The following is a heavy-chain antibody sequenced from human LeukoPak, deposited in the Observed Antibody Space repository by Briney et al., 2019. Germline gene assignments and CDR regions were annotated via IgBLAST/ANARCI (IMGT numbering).Heavy chain of an antibody. CDR3: ARDLYSSGWPDY. CDR1: GFTFSSYA. J-gene: IGHJ4*02. CDR2: ISGSGGST. Sequence: HPGGSLRLSCAASGFTFSSYAMSWVRQAPGKGLEWVSAISGSGGSTYYADSVKGRFTISRDNSKNTLYLQMNSLRAEDTAVYYCARDLYSSGWPDYWGQGTLVTVSS. D-gene: IGHD6-19*01. V-gene: IGHV3-23*01.